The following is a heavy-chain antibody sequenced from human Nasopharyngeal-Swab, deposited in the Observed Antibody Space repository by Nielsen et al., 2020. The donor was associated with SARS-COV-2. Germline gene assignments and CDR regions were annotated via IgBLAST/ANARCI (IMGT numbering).Heavy chain of an antibody. Sequence: GESLKISCAASGFTFSSFGIHWVRQAPGKGLEWVAVISYDGSNKYYADSVKGRLTISRDNSKNTLYLQMNSLRPEDTAVYYCARDRDVLLFDYHYYGMDVWGQGTTVTVSS. CDR2: ISYDGSNK. J-gene: IGHJ6*02. D-gene: IGHD2-21*02. CDR1: GFTFSSFG. CDR3: ARDRDVLLFDYHYYGMDV. V-gene: IGHV3-30*03.